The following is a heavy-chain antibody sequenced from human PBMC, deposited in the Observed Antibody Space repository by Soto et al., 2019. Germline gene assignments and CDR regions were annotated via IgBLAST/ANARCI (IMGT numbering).Heavy chain of an antibody. CDR2: ISGVGDST. J-gene: IGHJ2*01. CDR3: AKRFGGRWYFDF. CDR1: GFTFSSYA. Sequence: EVQLLESGGGLVQPGGSLRLSCAASGFTFSSYAMSWVRQAPGKGLEWVSTISGVGDSTYYADSVKGRSTISRDNSKNTLYLQMISLRAEDTAVYYCAKRFGGRWYFDFWGRGTLVIVSS. V-gene: IGHV3-23*01. D-gene: IGHD3-16*01.